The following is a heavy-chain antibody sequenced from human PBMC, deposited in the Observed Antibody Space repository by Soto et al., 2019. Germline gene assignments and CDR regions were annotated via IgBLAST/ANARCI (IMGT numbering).Heavy chain of an antibody. Sequence: SETLSLTCAVYGGSFSGYYWSWIRQPPGRGLEWIGEINHSGTTNNNPSLKSRVTISVDTSKNQFSLKVSSVTAADTAVYYCARMGHGDPTNWFDPWGQGTLVTVSS. CDR3: ARMGHGDPTNWFDP. V-gene: IGHV4-34*01. J-gene: IGHJ5*02. CDR2: INHSGTT. CDR1: GGSFSGYY. D-gene: IGHD4-17*01.